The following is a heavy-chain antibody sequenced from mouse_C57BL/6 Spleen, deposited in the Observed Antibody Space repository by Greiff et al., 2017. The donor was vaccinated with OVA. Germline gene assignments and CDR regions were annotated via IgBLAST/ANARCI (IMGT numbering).Heavy chain of an antibody. Sequence: VKLQQSGAELVRPGASVTLSCKASGYTFTDYEMHWVKQTPVHGLEWIGAIDPETGGTAYNQKFKGKAILTADKSSSTAYMELRSLTSEDSAVYYCTRYGSSSLYFDYWGQGTTLTVSS. CDR3: TRYGSSSLYFDY. J-gene: IGHJ2*01. CDR1: GYTFTDYE. D-gene: IGHD1-1*01. V-gene: IGHV1-15*01. CDR2: IDPETGGT.